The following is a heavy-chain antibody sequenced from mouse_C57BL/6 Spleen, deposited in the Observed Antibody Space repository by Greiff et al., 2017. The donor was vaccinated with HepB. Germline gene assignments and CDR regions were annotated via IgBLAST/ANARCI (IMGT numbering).Heavy chain of an antibody. CDR2: IDPEDGET. D-gene: IGHD3-1*01. CDR1: GFNIKDYY. V-gene: IGHV14-2*01. CDR3: ARSGLLAMDY. Sequence: VQLQHSGAELVKPGASVKLSCTASGFNIKDYYMPWVKQRTEQGLEWIGRIDPEDGETKYAPKFQGKATITADTASNTAYLPLSSLTSEDTAVYYCARSGLLAMDYWGQGTSVTVSS. J-gene: IGHJ4*01.